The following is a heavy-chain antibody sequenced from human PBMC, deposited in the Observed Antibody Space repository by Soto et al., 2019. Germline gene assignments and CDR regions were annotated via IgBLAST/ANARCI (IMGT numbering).Heavy chain of an antibody. V-gene: IGHV1-46*01. J-gene: IGHJ4*02. CDR2: INPYGGST. D-gene: IGHD2-8*01. Sequence: QVQLVQSGAEVKEPGASVKVLCKASGYIFANYYMHWVRQAPGQGLEWMAIINPYGGSTNYAQNFQGRLTLTSDTSTSTVDMELSSLRSEDTAVYYCARDLLRADSWGQGTLVTVSS. CDR1: GYIFANYY. CDR3: ARDLLRADS.